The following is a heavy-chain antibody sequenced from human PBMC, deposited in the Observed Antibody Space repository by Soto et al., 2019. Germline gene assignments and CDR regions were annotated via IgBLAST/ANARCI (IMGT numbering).Heavy chain of an antibody. CDR3: ARDSSSPGWFDP. CDR1: GGSFSGYY. D-gene: IGHD6-6*01. CDR2: INHSGST. Sequence: PSETLSLTCAVYGGSFSGYYWSWIRQPPGKGLEWIGEINHSGSTNYNPSLKSRVTISVDTSKNQFSLKLSSVTAADTAVYYCARDSSSPGWFDPWGQGTLVTVS. V-gene: IGHV4-34*01. J-gene: IGHJ5*02.